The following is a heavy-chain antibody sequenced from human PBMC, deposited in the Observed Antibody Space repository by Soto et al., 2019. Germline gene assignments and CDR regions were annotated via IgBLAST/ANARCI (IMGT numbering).Heavy chain of an antibody. D-gene: IGHD3-22*01. Sequence: GESLKISCKGSGYSFTSYWIGWVRQMPGKGLEWMGIIYPGDSDTRYSPSFQGRVTISADKSISTAYLQWSSLKASDTAMYYCARRDSDYYDSSGKDQYYFDYWGQGTLVTVSS. CDR1: GYSFTSYW. CDR2: IYPGDSDT. V-gene: IGHV5-51*01. CDR3: ARRDSDYYDSSGKDQYYFDY. J-gene: IGHJ4*02.